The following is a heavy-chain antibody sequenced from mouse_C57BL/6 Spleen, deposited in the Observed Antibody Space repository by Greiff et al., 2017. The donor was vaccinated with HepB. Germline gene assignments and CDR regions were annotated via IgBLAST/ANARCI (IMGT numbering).Heavy chain of an antibody. CDR2: INPNNGGT. D-gene: IGHD3-2*02. V-gene: IGHV1-18*01. J-gene: IGHJ4*01. CDR1: GYTFTDYN. CDR3: ARKSSGYYAMDY. Sequence: EVQLQESGPELVKPGASVKIPCKASGYTFTDYNMDWVKQSHGKSLEWIGEINPNNGGTIYNQKFKGKATLTVDKSSSTAYMELRSLTSEDTAVYYCARKSSGYYAMDYWGQGTSVTVSS.